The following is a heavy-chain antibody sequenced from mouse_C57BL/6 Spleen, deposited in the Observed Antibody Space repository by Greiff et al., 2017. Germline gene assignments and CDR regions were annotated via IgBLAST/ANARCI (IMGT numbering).Heavy chain of an antibody. J-gene: IGHJ4*01. CDR2: INYDGSST. V-gene: IGHV5-16*01. D-gene: IGHD1-1*01. CDR1: GFTFSDYY. CDR3: ARTRYFYAMDY. Sequence: EVKLVESEGGLVQPGSSMKLSCTASGFTFSDYYMAWVRQVPEKGLEWVANINYDGSSTYYLDSLKSRFIISRDNAKNILYLQMSSLKSEDTATYYCARTRYFYAMDYWGQGTSVTVSS.